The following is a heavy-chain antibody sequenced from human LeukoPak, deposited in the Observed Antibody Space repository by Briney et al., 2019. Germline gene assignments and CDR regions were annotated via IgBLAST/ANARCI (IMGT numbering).Heavy chain of an antibody. J-gene: IGHJ4*02. CDR2: IYYSGST. CDR3: ATLTMVRGVDY. Sequence: PSETLSLTCTVSGGSISSYYWSWIRQPPGKGLEWIGYIYYSGSTNYNPSLKSRVTISVDTSKNQFSLKLSSVTAADTAVYYCATLTMVRGVDYWGQGTLVTVSS. V-gene: IGHV4-59*01. D-gene: IGHD3-10*01. CDR1: GGSISSYY.